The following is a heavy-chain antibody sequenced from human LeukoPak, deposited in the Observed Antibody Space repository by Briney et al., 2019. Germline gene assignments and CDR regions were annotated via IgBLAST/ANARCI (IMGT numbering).Heavy chain of an antibody. D-gene: IGHD3-9*01. Sequence: GASVKVSCKASVYTFTSYGISWARQAPGQGLEWMRWISAYNGNTNYAQKLQGRVTMTTDTSTSTAYMELRSLRSDDMAVYYCATDLYVDDILTGYSRDWGQGTLVTVSS. CDR2: ISAYNGNT. CDR1: VYTFTSYG. CDR3: ATDLYVDDILTGYSRD. J-gene: IGHJ4*02. V-gene: IGHV1-18*03.